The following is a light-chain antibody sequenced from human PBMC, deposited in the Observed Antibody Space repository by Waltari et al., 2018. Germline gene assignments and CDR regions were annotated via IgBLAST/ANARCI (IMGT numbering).Light chain of an antibody. V-gene: IGLV2-23*01. CDR2: EGT. J-gene: IGLJ1*01. Sequence: QSALTQPASVSGSPGQSITISCTGSSNDLGTYNLVSWYQQHPGKAPNPRIYEGTERPSWVSDRCSGSNSGKTASLTISGLQAEDEADYYCCSYAGSTTFLYGCGTGTKVTVL. CDR1: SNDLGTYNL. CDR3: CSYAGSTTFLYG.